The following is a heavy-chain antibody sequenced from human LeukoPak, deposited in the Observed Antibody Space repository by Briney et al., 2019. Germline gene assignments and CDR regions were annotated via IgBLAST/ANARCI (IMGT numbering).Heavy chain of an antibody. J-gene: IGHJ4*02. D-gene: IGHD6-6*01. V-gene: IGHV1-46*01. CDR2: INPSGGST. CDR1: GYTFTSYY. CDR3: ARAKIAAPYDY. Sequence: ASVKVSCKASGYTFTSYYMHWVRQAPGQGLEWMGIINPSGGSTSYAQKFQGRVTMTRDMSTSTVYMELSSLRSEDTAVYHCARAKIAAPYDYWGQGTLVTVSS.